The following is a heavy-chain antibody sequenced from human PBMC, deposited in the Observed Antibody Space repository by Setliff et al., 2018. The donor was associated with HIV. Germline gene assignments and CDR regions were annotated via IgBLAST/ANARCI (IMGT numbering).Heavy chain of an antibody. CDR1: GFTFSTYW. D-gene: IGHD3-10*01. Sequence: PGGSLRLSCAASGFTFSTYWMSWVRQAPGKGLEWVSTIYSDGSTYHADSVNGRFTLSRDISENALYLQIDSLRPEDTAVYYCARLRLYNSALDYWGQGTLVTVSS. CDR3: ARLRLYNSALDY. J-gene: IGHJ4*02. V-gene: IGHV3-66*02. CDR2: IYSDGST.